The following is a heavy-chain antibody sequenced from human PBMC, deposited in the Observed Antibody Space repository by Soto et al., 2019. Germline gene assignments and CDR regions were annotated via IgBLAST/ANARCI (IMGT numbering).Heavy chain of an antibody. CDR2: ISYDGSNK. CDR1: GFTFSRYA. J-gene: IGHJ3*02. CDR3: AKANNYDDYFMSDGAI. V-gene: IGHV3-30*18. Sequence: QVQLVESGGGVVQPGTSLRLSCAASGFTFSRYAMHWVRQAPGKGLEWVAVISYDGSNKDYVDSVKGRFTISRDNSKNTLYVQMNSLRVDYTAVYYCAKANNYDDYFMSDGAIWGQGTTVTVSS. D-gene: IGHD4-17*01.